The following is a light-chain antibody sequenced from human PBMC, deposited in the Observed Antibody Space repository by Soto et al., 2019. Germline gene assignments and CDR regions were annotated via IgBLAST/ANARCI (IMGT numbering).Light chain of an antibody. J-gene: IGKJ1*01. CDR2: DAS. CDR3: QERTNWPPSWT. Sequence: EIVLTQSPATLSLSPGARATLSCRASQSVSSHLAWYQQKPGQAPRLLIYDASNRATGTPDRFSGSGSGTDFTLTISSLEPEDFAVYYCQERTNWPPSWTFGQGTKV. V-gene: IGKV3-11*01. CDR1: QSVSSH.